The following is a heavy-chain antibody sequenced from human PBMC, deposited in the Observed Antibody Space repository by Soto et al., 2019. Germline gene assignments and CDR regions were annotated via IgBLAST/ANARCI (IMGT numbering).Heavy chain of an antibody. V-gene: IGHV4-59*01. D-gene: IGHD3-10*01. Sequence: SETLSVTCPVSGGSISSYDWSWIRQPPGKGLEWIGYIYYSGSTNYNPSLKSRVTISVDTSKNQFSLKLSSVTAADTAVYYCARLGEWLDAFDIWGQGTMVTVSS. CDR2: IYYSGST. CDR3: ARLGEWLDAFDI. CDR1: GGSISSYD. J-gene: IGHJ3*02.